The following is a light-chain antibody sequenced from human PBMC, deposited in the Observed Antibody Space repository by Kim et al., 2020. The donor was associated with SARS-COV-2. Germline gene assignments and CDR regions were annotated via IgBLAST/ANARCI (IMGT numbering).Light chain of an antibody. CDR3: SSYTSSSTYV. J-gene: IGLJ1*01. CDR2: DVS. Sequence: LTQPASVSGSPGQSITISCTGTSSDVGGYNYVSWYQKHPGKAPKLMIYDVSKRPSGVSNRFSGSKSGNTASLTISGLQAEDEADYYCSSYTSSSTYVFGTGTKVTVL. V-gene: IGLV2-14*01. CDR1: SSDVGGYNY.